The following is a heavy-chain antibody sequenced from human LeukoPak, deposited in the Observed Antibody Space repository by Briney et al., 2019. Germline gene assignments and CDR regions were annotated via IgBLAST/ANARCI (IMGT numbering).Heavy chain of an antibody. CDR1: GFTFSSYA. CDR2: ISGSGGST. CDR3: AKDRDIVVVPAAADY. D-gene: IGHD2-2*01. J-gene: IGHJ4*02. Sequence: GGSLRLSCAASGFTFSSYAMSWVRQAPGKGLEWVSAISGSGGSTYYADSVKGRFTISRDNSKNTLYLQMNSLRAEDTAVYYCAKDRDIVVVPAAADYRGQGTLVTVSS. V-gene: IGHV3-23*01.